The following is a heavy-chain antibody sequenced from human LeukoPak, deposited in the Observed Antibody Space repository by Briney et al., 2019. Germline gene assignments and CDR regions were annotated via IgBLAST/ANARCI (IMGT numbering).Heavy chain of an antibody. V-gene: IGHV4-34*01. CDR2: INHSGST. J-gene: IGHJ5*02. D-gene: IGHD2-2*01. CDR3: ARDGGIVVVPAAWRMGRANWFDP. CDR1: GGSFSGYY. Sequence: PSETLSLTCAVYGGSFSGYYWSWIRQPPGKGLEWIGEINHSGSTNYNPSLKSRVTISVDTSKNQFSLKLSSVTPADTAVYYCARDGGIVVVPAAWRMGRANWFDPWGQGTLVTVSS.